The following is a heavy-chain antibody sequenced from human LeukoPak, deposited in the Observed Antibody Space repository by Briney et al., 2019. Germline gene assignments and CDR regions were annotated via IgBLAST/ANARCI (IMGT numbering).Heavy chain of an antibody. CDR2: ISAYNGNT. D-gene: IGHD1-26*01. J-gene: IGHJ4*02. CDR1: GYTFTSYG. V-gene: IGHV1-18*01. CDR3: ARDISAYSGSYSDY. Sequence: ASVKVSCKASGYTFTSYGISWVRQAPGQGLEWMGWISAYNGNTNYAQKLQGRVTMPTDTSTSTAYMELRSLRSDDTAVYYCARDISAYSGSYSDYWGQGTLVTVSS.